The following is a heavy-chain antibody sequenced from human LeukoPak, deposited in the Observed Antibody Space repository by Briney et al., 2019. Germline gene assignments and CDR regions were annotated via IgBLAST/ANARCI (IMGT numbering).Heavy chain of an antibody. J-gene: IGHJ4*02. V-gene: IGHV3-9*01. D-gene: IGHD3-16*01. CDR2: ISWNSGSI. CDR3: AKDRAGGGGYYFDY. Sequence: GGSLRLSCAAPGFTFDDYAMHSVRQAPGKGLEWVSGISWNSGSIGYADSVNGGVTISRDNAKNYLYLQMNSLRAEDTALYYCAKDRAGGGGYYFDYWGQGTLVTVSS. CDR1: GFTFDDYA.